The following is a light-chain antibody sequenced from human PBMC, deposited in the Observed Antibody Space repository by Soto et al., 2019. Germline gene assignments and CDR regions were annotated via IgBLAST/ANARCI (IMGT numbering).Light chain of an antibody. CDR1: QSVSNDF. V-gene: IGKV3-20*01. CDR3: QQYGSTPLT. Sequence: EIVLTQSPGILSLSPGERATLSCRASQSVSNDFLAWYQQKPGQAPRLLIYGASTRATDVPARFSGSGSGTDFTLTITRLEPEDSGVYYCQQYGSTPLTFGGGTKVDIK. J-gene: IGKJ4*01. CDR2: GAS.